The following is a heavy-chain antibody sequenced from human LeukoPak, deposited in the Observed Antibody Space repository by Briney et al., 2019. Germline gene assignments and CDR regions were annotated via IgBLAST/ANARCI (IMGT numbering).Heavy chain of an antibody. CDR3: ARDRTNRGYLDY. D-gene: IGHD1-1*01. J-gene: IGHJ4*02. V-gene: IGHV3-21*01. Sequence: PGGSLRLSCAASGFTFSSYNMNWVRQAPGKGLEWVSSISNSSAYIYYADSVKGRFTISRDNAKNSLYLQMNSLRAEDTAVYYCARDRTNRGYLDYWGQGTLVTVSS. CDR1: GFTFSSYN. CDR2: ISNSSAYI.